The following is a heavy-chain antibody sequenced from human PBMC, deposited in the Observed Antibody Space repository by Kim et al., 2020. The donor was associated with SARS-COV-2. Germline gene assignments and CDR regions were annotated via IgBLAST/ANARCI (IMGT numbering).Heavy chain of an antibody. CDR1: GGSISSGGYY. Sequence: SETLSLTCTVSGGSISSGGYYWSWIRQHPGKGLEWIGYIYYSGSTYYNPSLKSRVTISVDTSKNQFSLKLSSVTAADTAVYYCARDGWYYYDSSGPGAFDIWGQGTMVTVSS. CDR2: IYYSGST. D-gene: IGHD3-22*01. V-gene: IGHV4-31*03. J-gene: IGHJ3*02. CDR3: ARDGWYYYDSSGPGAFDI.